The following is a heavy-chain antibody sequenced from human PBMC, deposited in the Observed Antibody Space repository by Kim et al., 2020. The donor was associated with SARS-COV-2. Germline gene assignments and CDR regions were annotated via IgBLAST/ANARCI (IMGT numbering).Heavy chain of an antibody. D-gene: IGHD1-26*01. CDR1: GCTFTSYG. Sequence: ASVKVSCKASGCTFTSYGLSWVRHAPGQGLEWVGWISGNIGNANSAQKFQGRLTLTMDKSTSTGYMELRSLRSDDAGVYYCARSLLGSLGGGRYWGQGTLVTVSS. CDR2: ISGNIGNA. V-gene: IGHV1-18*01. J-gene: IGHJ4*02. CDR3: ARSLLGSLGGGRY.